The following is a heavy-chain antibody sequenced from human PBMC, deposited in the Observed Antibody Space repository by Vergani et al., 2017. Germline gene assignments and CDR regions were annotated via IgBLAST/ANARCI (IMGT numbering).Heavy chain of an antibody. J-gene: IGHJ4*02. CDR2: VYARDSIT. CDR1: GYTFTDYW. Sequence: LVQSLKISCEGSGYTFTDYWVGWVRQKPGKGLEWMGVVYARDSITRYSLSFEGQVTISADKSINTAYLEWDSLRASDSAMYYCARQISGYSSTLGGGYYFDYWGQGTLVTVSS. D-gene: IGHD6-13*01. V-gene: IGHV5-51*01. CDR3: ARQISGYSSTLGGGYYFDY.